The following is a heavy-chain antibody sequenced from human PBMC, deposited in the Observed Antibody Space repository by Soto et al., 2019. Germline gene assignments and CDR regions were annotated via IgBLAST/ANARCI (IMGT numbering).Heavy chain of an antibody. CDR3: ARDTNDFWSGYPRYAFDI. V-gene: IGHV3-21*01. D-gene: IGHD3-3*01. CDR1: GLTFSSYS. J-gene: IGHJ3*02. CDR2: ISSSSSYI. Sequence: GALRLSCAASGLTFSSYSMNWFRQAPGKGLEWVSSISSSSSYIYYADSVKGRFTISRDNAKNSLYLQMNSLRAEDTAVYYFARDTNDFWSGYPRYAFDIWGQGTMVTVPS.